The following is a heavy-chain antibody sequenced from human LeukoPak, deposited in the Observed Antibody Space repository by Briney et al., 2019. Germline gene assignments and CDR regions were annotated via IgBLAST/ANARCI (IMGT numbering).Heavy chain of an antibody. CDR2: INPNSGGT. V-gene: IGHV1-2*02. Sequence: ASVKVSCKASVYTFTGYYMHWVRQAPGQGLEWMGWINPNSGGTNYAQKFQGRVTMTRDTSISTAYMELSRLRSDDTAVYYCARVASDGGDAFDIWGQGTMVTVSS. J-gene: IGHJ3*02. CDR3: ARVASDGGDAFDI. CDR1: VYTFTGYY. D-gene: IGHD6-13*01.